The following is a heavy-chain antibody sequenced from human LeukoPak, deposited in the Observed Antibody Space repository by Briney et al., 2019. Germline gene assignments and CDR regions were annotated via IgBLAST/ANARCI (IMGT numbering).Heavy chain of an antibody. Sequence: GESLKISCKGSGYNFAIDWIGWVRQMPGKGLEWMGIIYPGDSETNYSPSFKGQVTFSVDMSITTAYLQWSGLKASDTAMYYCARLDDSSGYYSYFDNWGRGSLVTVSS. CDR1: GYNFAIDW. D-gene: IGHD3-22*01. V-gene: IGHV5-51*01. CDR2: IYPGDSET. CDR3: ARLDDSSGYYSYFDN. J-gene: IGHJ4*02.